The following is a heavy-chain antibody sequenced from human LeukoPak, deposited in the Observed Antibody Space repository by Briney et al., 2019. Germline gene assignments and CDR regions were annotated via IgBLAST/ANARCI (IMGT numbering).Heavy chain of an antibody. Sequence: GGSLRLSCAASGFTFSSYAMSWVRQAPGKGLEWVSAISGSGGGTYYADSVKGRFTISRGNSKNTLYLQMNSLRAEDTAVYYCARTKLDSSGYYPWWGQGTLVTVSS. CDR1: GFTFSSYA. D-gene: IGHD3-22*01. V-gene: IGHV3-23*01. CDR2: ISGSGGGT. CDR3: ARTKLDSSGYYPW. J-gene: IGHJ4*02.